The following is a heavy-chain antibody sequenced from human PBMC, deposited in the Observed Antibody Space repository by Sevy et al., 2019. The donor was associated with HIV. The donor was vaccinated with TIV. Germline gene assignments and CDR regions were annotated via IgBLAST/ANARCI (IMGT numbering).Heavy chain of an antibody. Sequence: GGSLRLSCAAPGLFFSAYWMTWVRQVPGKGLEWVANINEDGSQINYVHSVRGPFTISRDNTKTSLYLQMNSLRVEDSATYYCVKAIYKDDSAWGQGTLVTVSS. J-gene: IGHJ4*02. V-gene: IGHV3-7*03. CDR1: GLFFSAYW. CDR2: INEDGSQI. D-gene: IGHD1-1*01. CDR3: VKAIYKDDSA.